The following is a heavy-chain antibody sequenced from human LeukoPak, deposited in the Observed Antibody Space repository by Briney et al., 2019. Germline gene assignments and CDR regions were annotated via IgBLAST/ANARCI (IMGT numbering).Heavy chain of an antibody. CDR2: IYPGDSDT. Sequence: GESLKLSCKGSGYSFTSYWIGWVRQMPGKGLERMGIIYPGDSDTRYSPSFQGQVTISADKSISTAYLQWSSLKASDTAMYYCARQGPNDYGDYDYWGQGTLVTVSS. D-gene: IGHD4-17*01. CDR1: GYSFTSYW. J-gene: IGHJ4*02. CDR3: ARQGPNDYGDYDY. V-gene: IGHV5-51*01.